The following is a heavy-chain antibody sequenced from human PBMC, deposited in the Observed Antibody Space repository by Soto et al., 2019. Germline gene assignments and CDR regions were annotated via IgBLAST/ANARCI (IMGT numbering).Heavy chain of an antibody. CDR1: GGSISSSSYY. J-gene: IGHJ5*02. CDR3: ARPLPYCGGDCYGWFDP. V-gene: IGHV4-39*01. CDR2: IYYSGST. D-gene: IGHD2-21*02. Sequence: QLQLQESGPGLVKPSETLSLTCTVSGGSISSSSYYWGWIRQPPGKGLEWIGSIYYSGSTYYNPSLKSRVTISVDTSKNQFSLKLSSVTAADTAVYYCARPLPYCGGDCYGWFDPWGQGTLVTVSS.